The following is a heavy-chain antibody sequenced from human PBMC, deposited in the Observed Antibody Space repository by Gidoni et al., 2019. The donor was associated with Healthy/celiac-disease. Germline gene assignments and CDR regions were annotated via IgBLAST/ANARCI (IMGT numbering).Heavy chain of an antibody. V-gene: IGHV4-39*01. CDR2: IYYSGST. Sequence: QVQLQESGPGLAKPSETLSLTCTVSGGSISSSSYYLGWIRQPPEKGLEWIGTIYYSGSTYYNPSLKSRVTISVDTSKSQLSLKLSSLTAADTAVYYCARQVAHYFDNSGPNRYSFDYWGQGTLVTVSS. CDR1: GGSISSSSYY. CDR3: ARQVAHYFDNSGPNRYSFDY. J-gene: IGHJ4*02. D-gene: IGHD3-22*01.